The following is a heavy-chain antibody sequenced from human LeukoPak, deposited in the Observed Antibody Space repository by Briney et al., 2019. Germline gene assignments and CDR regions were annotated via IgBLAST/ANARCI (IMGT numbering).Heavy chain of an antibody. J-gene: IGHJ3*02. D-gene: IGHD6-19*01. CDR3: AKAIEEWLVPSEDAFDI. CDR2: IRYDGSNK. Sequence: GGSLRLSCAASGFTFSSYAMSWVRQAPGKGLEWVAFIRYDGSNKYYADSVKGRFTISRDNSKNTLYLQMNSLRAEDTAVYYCAKAIEEWLVPSEDAFDIWGQGTMVTVSS. V-gene: IGHV3-30*02. CDR1: GFTFSSYA.